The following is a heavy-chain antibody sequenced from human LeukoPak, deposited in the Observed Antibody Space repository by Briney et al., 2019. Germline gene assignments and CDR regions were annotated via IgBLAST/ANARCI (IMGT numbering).Heavy chain of an antibody. V-gene: IGHV3-23*01. D-gene: IGHD6-13*01. J-gene: IGHJ4*02. CDR2: ISGSVGNT. Sequence: PGGSLRLSCAASGFTFSSYAMSWVRQAPGKGLEWVSTISGSVGNTYYADSVKGRFTISRDNSKNTLYLQMNSLRAEDTAVYYCAKAGYSSSWYVDYWGQGTLVLVSS. CDR3: AKAGYSSSWYVDY. CDR1: GFTFSSYA.